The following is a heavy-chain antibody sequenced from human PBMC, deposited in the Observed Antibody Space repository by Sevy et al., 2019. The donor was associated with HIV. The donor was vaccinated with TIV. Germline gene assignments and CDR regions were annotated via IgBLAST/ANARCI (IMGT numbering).Heavy chain of an antibody. CDR1: GFTFSSYA. J-gene: IGHJ4*02. CDR2: ISYDGSNK. CDR3: ARDREWLLLPPYYFDY. V-gene: IGHV3-30-3*01. D-gene: IGHD3-22*01. Sequence: GGSLRLSCAASGFTFSSYAMHWVRQAPGKGLEWVAVISYDGSNKYYADSVKGRFTISRDNSKNTLYLQMNSLRAEDTAVCYCARDREWLLLPPYYFDYWGQGTLVTVSS.